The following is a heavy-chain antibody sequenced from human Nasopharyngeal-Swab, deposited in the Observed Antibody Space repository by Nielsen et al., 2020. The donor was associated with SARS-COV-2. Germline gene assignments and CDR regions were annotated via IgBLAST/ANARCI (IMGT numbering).Heavy chain of an antibody. V-gene: IGHV1-18*01. Sequence: ASVKVSCKVSGYTLTELSMHWVRQAPGQGLEWMGWISAYNGNTNYVQKIQGRVTMTTDTSTSTAYMELRSLRSDDTAVYYCARDPYSSSLPALYYYYYGMDVWGQGTTVTVSS. CDR3: ARDPYSSSLPALYYYYYGMDV. D-gene: IGHD6-13*01. J-gene: IGHJ6*02. CDR1: GYTLTELS. CDR2: ISAYNGNT.